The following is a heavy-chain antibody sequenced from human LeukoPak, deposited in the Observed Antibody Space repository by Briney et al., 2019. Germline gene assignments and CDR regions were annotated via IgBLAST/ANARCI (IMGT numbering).Heavy chain of an antibody. CDR1: GGSISSYY. Sequence: SETLSLTCTVSGGSISSYYWSWIRQPPGKGLEWIGSIYYSGSTYYNPSLKSRVTISVDTSKNQFSLKLSSVTAADTAVYYCARERWLQQYFDYWGQGTLVTVSS. J-gene: IGHJ4*02. V-gene: IGHV4-39*07. CDR2: IYYSGST. CDR3: ARERWLQQYFDY. D-gene: IGHD5-24*01.